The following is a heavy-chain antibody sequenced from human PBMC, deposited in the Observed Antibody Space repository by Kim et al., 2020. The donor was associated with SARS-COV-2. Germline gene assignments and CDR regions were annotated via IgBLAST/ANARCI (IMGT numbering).Heavy chain of an antibody. CDR3: ARAENSIQGYFDY. CDR2: IYYSGST. CDR1: GGSISSGGYY. Sequence: SETLSLTCTVSGGSISSGGYYWSWIRQHPGKGLEWIGYIYYSGSTYYNPSLKSRVTISVDTSKNQFSLKLSSVTAADTAVYYCARAENSIQGYFDYWGQGTLVTVSS. J-gene: IGHJ4*02. D-gene: IGHD3-22*01. V-gene: IGHV4-31*03.